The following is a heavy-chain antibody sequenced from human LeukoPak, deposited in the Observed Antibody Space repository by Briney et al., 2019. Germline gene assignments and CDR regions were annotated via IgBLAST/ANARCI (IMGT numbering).Heavy chain of an antibody. CDR3: ARSPERWLQLLIDY. J-gene: IGHJ4*02. D-gene: IGHD5-24*01. Sequence: SETLSLTCAVSGYSISSGYYWGWIRQPLGKGLEWIGSINHSGSTYYNPSLKSRVTISVDTSKNQFSLKLSSVTAADTAVYYCARSPERWLQLLIDYWGQGTLVTVSS. CDR1: GYSISSGYY. V-gene: IGHV4-38-2*01. CDR2: INHSGST.